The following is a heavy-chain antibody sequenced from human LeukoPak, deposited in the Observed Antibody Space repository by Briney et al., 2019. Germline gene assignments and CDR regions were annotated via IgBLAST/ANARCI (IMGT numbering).Heavy chain of an antibody. CDR2: IYYSGST. J-gene: IGHJ3*02. CDR3: ARGYSNRDAFDI. V-gene: IGHV4-59*01. Sequence: SETLSLTCTVSGGSISSYYWSWIRQPPGKGLEWIGYIYYSGSTNYNPSLKSRVTISVDTSKNQFSLKLSSVTAADTAVYYCARGYSNRDAFDIWGQGTMVTVSS. D-gene: IGHD4-11*01. CDR1: GGSISSYY.